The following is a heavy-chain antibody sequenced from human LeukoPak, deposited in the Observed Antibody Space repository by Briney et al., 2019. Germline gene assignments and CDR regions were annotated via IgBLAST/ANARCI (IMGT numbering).Heavy chain of an antibody. V-gene: IGHV3-30*04. Sequence: GGSLRLSCAASGFTFSNYAMHWVRQAPGKGLEWVAVILHDGTNKYADSVKGRFTISRDNSKNTLYLQMIRLRVEDTAVYYCAKVFLFRTVAGRDYWGQGTLVTVSS. J-gene: IGHJ4*02. CDR2: ILHDGTNK. CDR3: AKVFLFRTVAGRDY. D-gene: IGHD6-19*01. CDR1: GFTFSNYA.